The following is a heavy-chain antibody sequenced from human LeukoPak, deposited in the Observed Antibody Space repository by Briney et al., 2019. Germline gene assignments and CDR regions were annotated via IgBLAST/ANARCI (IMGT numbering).Heavy chain of an antibody. CDR2: ILSSGST. Sequence: SETKSLTCTVSGGSISSSSYYWGWIRQSPGKGLEWIGYILSSGSTHHNPSLTSRISLSVDTSKNQFSLKLSSVTAADTAVYYCARRVISEFSIDKGNWLDPWGQGTLVTVSS. D-gene: IGHD3-3*02. J-gene: IGHJ5*02. CDR3: ARRVISEFSIDKGNWLDP. V-gene: IGHV4-61*05. CDR1: GGSISSSSYY.